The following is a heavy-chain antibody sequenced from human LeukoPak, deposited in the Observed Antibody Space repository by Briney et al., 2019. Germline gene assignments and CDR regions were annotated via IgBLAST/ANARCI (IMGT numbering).Heavy chain of an antibody. J-gene: IGHJ4*02. V-gene: IGHV4-39*01. CDR1: GGSISSSSYY. CDR2: IYYSGST. Sequence: SETLSLTCTVSGGSISSSSYYWGWIRQPPGTGLEWIGSIYYSGSTYYNPSLKSRVTISVDTSKNQFSLKLSSVTAADTAVYYCASLTKGDYVDYWGQGTLVTVSS. D-gene: IGHD1-1*01. CDR3: ASLTKGDYVDY.